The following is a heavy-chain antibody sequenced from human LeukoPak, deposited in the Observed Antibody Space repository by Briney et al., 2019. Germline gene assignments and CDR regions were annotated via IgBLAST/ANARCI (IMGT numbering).Heavy chain of an antibody. CDR3: AKKAQYNGNYPLDY. V-gene: IGHV3-23*01. CDR2: LSGSGGST. Sequence: GGSLRLSCAASGFTFSSYAMNWVRQAPGKGLQWVSALSGSGGSTYYADPVKGRFTISRDNSKNTLYLQMSSLRAEDTALYFCAKKAQYNGNYPLDYWGQGTLVTVSS. D-gene: IGHD1-26*01. J-gene: IGHJ4*02. CDR1: GFTFSSYA.